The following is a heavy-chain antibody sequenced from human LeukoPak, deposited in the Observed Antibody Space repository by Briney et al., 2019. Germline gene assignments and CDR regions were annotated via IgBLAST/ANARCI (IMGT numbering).Heavy chain of an antibody. D-gene: IGHD3-16*01. Sequence: GGSLRLSCAASGFTFSSYWMSWVGQAPGKGLEWVANIKQDGSEKYYVDSVKGRFTISRDNAKNSLYLQMNSLRAEDTAVYYCARNKGGSRGYFDYWGQGTLVTVSS. V-gene: IGHV3-7*01. CDR3: ARNKGGSRGYFDY. CDR1: GFTFSSYW. J-gene: IGHJ4*02. CDR2: IKQDGSEK.